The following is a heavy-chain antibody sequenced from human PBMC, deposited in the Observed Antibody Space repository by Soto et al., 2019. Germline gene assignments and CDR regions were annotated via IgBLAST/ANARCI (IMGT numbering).Heavy chain of an antibody. V-gene: IGHV4-30-4*01. Sequence: SETLSLTCAVSGGSISSDGYYWSWIRQPPGKGLEWIGYIYYSGSTYYNPSLKSRVTISVDTSKNQFSLKLSSVTAADTAVYYCARDHYVYDILTGYGYYYGMDVWGQGTTVTVSS. CDR3: ARDHYVYDILTGYGYYYGMDV. J-gene: IGHJ6*02. CDR2: IYYSGST. CDR1: GGSISSDGYY. D-gene: IGHD3-9*01.